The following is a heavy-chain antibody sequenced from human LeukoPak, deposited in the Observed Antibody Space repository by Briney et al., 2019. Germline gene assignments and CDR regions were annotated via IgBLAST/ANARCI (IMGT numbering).Heavy chain of an antibody. J-gene: IGHJ4*02. D-gene: IGHD5-24*01. CDR2: IYYSGNT. V-gene: IGHV4-30-4*01. CDR1: GGSIGNGDYY. CDR3: ARGDGYNSLDY. Sequence: PSQTLSLTCTISGGSIGNGDYYWSWIRQSPGKGLEWIGYIYYSGNTFYNSSLKSQVSISGDTSKNQFSLKLTSVTAADTAVYYCARGDGYNSLDYWGQGTLVTVSS.